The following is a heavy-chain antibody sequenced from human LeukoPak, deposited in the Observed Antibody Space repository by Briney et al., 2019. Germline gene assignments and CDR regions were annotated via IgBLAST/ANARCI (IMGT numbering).Heavy chain of an antibody. CDR3: ARIAATTEDASYGMDV. Sequence: ASVKVSCKVSGYTLTELSMHWVRQAPGKGLEWMGGFDPEDGEIIYAQKFQGRVTMTEDTSTDTAYMELSSLRSEDTAVYYCARIAATTEDASYGMDVWGQGTTVTVSS. V-gene: IGHV1-24*01. CDR2: FDPEDGEI. D-gene: IGHD5-24*01. J-gene: IGHJ6*02. CDR1: GYTLTELS.